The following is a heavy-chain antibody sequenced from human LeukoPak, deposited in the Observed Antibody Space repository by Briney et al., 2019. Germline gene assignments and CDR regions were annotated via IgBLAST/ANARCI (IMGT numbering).Heavy chain of an antibody. CDR1: GGSISSSSAY. CDR2: IYYSKNT. Sequence: PSETLSLTCTGSGGSISSSSAYWGWIRQPPGKGLEWIGSIYYSKNTYYNPSLKSRVTISADTSKNQFTLTLGSVSATDTAVYYCVSPRGFSYVYFDYWGQGTLVTVSS. V-gene: IGHV4-39*01. CDR3: VSPRGFSYVYFDY. D-gene: IGHD5-18*01. J-gene: IGHJ4*02.